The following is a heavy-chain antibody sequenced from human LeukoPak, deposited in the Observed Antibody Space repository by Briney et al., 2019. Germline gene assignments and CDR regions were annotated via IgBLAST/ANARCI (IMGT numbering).Heavy chain of an antibody. D-gene: IGHD3-16*02. Sequence: GSLRLSCVASGFTFSSYWIHWVRQAPGKGLVWVSRINSDGGSTDYADSVKGRFTISRDNAKNTLYLQMNSLRAEDTAVYYCARDRSYYYYYMDVWGKGTTVTVSS. V-gene: IGHV3-74*01. J-gene: IGHJ6*03. CDR1: GFTFSSYW. CDR2: INSDGGST. CDR3: ARDRSYYYYYMDV.